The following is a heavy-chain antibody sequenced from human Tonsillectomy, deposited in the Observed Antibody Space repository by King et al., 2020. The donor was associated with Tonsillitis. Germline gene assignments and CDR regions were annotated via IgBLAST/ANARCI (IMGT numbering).Heavy chain of an antibody. V-gene: IGHV1-18*04. CDR3: ARDTGIAEPGYFDY. CDR1: GYTFTSYG. J-gene: IGHJ4*02. D-gene: IGHD6-19*01. Sequence: QLVQSGAEVKKPGASVKVSCKASGYTFTSYGVNWVRQAPGQGLEWMGWVSGYNGNTNYAQKLQGRVTMTTDTSTSTAYMELRSLRSDDTAVYYCARDTGIAEPGYFDYWGQGTLVTVSS. CDR2: VSGYNGNT.